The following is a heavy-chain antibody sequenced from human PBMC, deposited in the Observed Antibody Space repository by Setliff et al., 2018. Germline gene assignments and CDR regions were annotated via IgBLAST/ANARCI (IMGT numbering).Heavy chain of an antibody. J-gene: IGHJ6*03. CDR3: ARDGNYYYYYMDV. CDR2: ISSSSSYI. CDR1: GFTFSSYS. V-gene: IGHV3-21*01. Sequence: SLKISCAASGFTFSSYSMNWVRQAPGKGLEWVSSISSSSSYIYYADSVKGRFTISRDNAKNSLYLLMNSLRAEDTAVYYCARDGNYYYYYMDVWGKGTTVTVSS.